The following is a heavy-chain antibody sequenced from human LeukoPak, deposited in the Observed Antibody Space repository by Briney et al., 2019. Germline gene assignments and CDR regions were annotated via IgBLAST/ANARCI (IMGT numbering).Heavy chain of an antibody. CDR3: AKPIFRQMAAAGEFAY. CDR1: GFPFSSYA. D-gene: IGHD6-13*01. J-gene: IGHJ4*02. V-gene: IGHV3-23*01. Sequence: GGSLRLSCAASGFPFSSYAMSWGRQAPGKGLEWVSSVSGSGDKIYYADSVKGRFTISRDNSKNTLYLQLNSLGAEDTAVYYCAKPIFRQMAAAGEFAYWGQGTLVTVSS. CDR2: VSGSGDKI.